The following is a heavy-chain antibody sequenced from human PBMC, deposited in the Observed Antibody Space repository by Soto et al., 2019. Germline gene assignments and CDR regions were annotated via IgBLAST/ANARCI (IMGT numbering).Heavy chain of an antibody. Sequence: SVKVSCRASGGTFSSYAISWVRQAPGQGLEWMGGIIPIFGTANYAQKFQGRVTITADESTRTAYMELSSLRSEDTAVYYCARIPRAAVAGRDHAFDIWGQGTMVTVSS. V-gene: IGHV1-69*13. CDR1: GGTFSSYA. CDR3: ARIPRAAVAGRDHAFDI. J-gene: IGHJ3*02. CDR2: IIPIFGTA. D-gene: IGHD6-19*01.